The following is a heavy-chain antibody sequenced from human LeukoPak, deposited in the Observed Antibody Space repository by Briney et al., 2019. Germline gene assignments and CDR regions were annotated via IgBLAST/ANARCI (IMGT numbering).Heavy chain of an antibody. D-gene: IGHD5-18*01. CDR3: AKDRDTISIYYFYGMDV. J-gene: IGHJ6*02. CDR1: GFPFSTYA. V-gene: IGHV3-30*18. CDR2: ISYDGSHK. Sequence: GGSLRLSCAASGFPFSTYAMHWVRQVPGKGLEWVAVISYDGSHKYYPDSVKGRFTISRDNSKNTLYLQMSSLRPEDTAIYYCAKDRDTISIYYFYGMDVWGQGTAVTVSS.